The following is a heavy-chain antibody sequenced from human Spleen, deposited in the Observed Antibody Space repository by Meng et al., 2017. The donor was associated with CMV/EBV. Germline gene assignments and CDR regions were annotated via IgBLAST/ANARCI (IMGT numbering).Heavy chain of an antibody. D-gene: IGHD3-22*01. V-gene: IGHV5-51*01. CDR2: ISPGDSDI. J-gene: IGHJ4*02. CDR1: GYSFSRYW. CDR3: ARQNYYDGSGFYEGADFDY. Sequence: GESLKISCKGSGYSFSRYWIGWVRQMPGKGLEWMGIISPGDSDIKYSPSFQGQVTFSADKSTSSVYLQWSSLKASDSAMYFCARQNYYDGSGFYEGADFDYWGQGTLVTVSS.